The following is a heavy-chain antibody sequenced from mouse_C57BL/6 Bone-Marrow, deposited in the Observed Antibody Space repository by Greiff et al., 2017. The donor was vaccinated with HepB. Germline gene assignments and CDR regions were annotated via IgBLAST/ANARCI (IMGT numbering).Heavy chain of an antibody. CDR1: GYTFTSYG. V-gene: IGHV1-81*01. Sequence: QVQLKESGAELARPGASVKLSCKASGYTFTSYGISWVKQRTGQGLEWIGEIYPRSGNTYYNEKFKGKATLTADKSSSTAYMELRSLTSEDSAVYFCARELYYYGAYFDYWGQGTTLTVSS. J-gene: IGHJ2*01. D-gene: IGHD1-1*01. CDR3: ARELYYYGAYFDY. CDR2: IYPRSGNT.